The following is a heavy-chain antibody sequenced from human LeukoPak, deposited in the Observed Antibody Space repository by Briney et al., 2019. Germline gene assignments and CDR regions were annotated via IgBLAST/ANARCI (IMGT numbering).Heavy chain of an antibody. CDR3: ARDVVVTSSPDAFDF. D-gene: IGHD2-21*02. Sequence: ASETLSLTCNVSGASVTSGGYFWTWIRQHPGKGLEWIGYISNSGTTAYNPSFKSRLFISLDTSKNQFSLRLSSVTAADTAVYYCARDVVVTSSPDAFDFWGQGTMVTVSP. CDR2: ISNSGTT. V-gene: IGHV4-31*03. CDR1: GASVTSGGYF. J-gene: IGHJ3*01.